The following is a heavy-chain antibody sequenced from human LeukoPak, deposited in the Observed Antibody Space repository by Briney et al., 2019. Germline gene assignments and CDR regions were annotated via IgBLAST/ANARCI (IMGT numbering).Heavy chain of an antibody. J-gene: IGHJ5*02. CDR1: GYTFSSYG. CDR2: ISGYNGHT. D-gene: IGHD6-13*01. Sequence: ASVKGSCKASGYTFSSYGISWVRQAPGQGLESIGWISGYNGHTKYARKLQGRVTMTTDTSTSTAYMELGSLRSDDTAVYYCARDKNSSTWYWFDPWGQGTLVTVSS. CDR3: ARDKNSSTWYWFDP. V-gene: IGHV1-18*01.